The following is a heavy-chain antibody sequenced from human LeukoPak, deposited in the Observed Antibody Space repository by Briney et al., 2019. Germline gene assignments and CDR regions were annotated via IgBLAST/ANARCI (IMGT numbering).Heavy chain of an antibody. CDR3: ASSRGSWPDYFDY. CDR2: ISYDDTNK. Sequence: GGSLRLSCAASGFTFSNYALHWVRQAPGKGLEWVAVISYDDTNKYYVDSVKGRFTISRDNSKNTLYLQMNSLRAEDTAVYYCASSRGSWPDYFDYWGQGTLVTVSS. CDR1: GFTFSNYA. J-gene: IGHJ4*02. V-gene: IGHV3-30*04. D-gene: IGHD6-13*01.